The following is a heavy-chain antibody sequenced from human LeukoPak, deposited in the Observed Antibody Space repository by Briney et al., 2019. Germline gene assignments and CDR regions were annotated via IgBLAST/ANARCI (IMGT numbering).Heavy chain of an antibody. CDR3: ARFGIAVAGTLDY. CDR1: GFTFSNYA. Sequence: PGGSLRLSCAASGFTFSNYATHWVRQAPGKGLEWVTVISYDGSNKYYADSVKGRFTISRDNSKNTLYLQMNSLRAEDTAVYYCARFGIAVAGTLDYWGQGTLVTVSS. V-gene: IGHV3-30-3*01. J-gene: IGHJ4*02. D-gene: IGHD6-19*01. CDR2: ISYDGSNK.